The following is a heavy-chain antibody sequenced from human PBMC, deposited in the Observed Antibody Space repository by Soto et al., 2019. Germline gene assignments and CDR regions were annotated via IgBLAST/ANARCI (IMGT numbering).Heavy chain of an antibody. J-gene: IGHJ4*02. CDR3: ARRYYYDSSGYQY. Sequence: SETLSLTCTVSGGSISSSSYYWGWIRQPPGKGLEWIGSIYYSGSTYYNPSLKSRVTISVDTSKNQFSLKLSSVTAADTAVYYCARRYYYDSSGYQYWGQGTLVTVSS. D-gene: IGHD3-22*01. V-gene: IGHV4-39*01. CDR1: GGSISSSSYY. CDR2: IYYSGST.